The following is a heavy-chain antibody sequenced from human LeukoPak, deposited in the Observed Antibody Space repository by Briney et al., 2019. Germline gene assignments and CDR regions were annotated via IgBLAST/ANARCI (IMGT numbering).Heavy chain of an antibody. Sequence: GGSLRLSCAASGFTFSGYAMHWVRQAPGKGPEWVAVISYDGSNKYYADSVKGRFTISRDNSKNTLYLQMSSLRAEDTAVYYCARVYDHYYYYGMDVWGQGTTVTVSS. CDR1: GFTFSGYA. J-gene: IGHJ6*02. CDR2: ISYDGSNK. D-gene: IGHD3-3*01. CDR3: ARVYDHYYYYGMDV. V-gene: IGHV3-30-3*01.